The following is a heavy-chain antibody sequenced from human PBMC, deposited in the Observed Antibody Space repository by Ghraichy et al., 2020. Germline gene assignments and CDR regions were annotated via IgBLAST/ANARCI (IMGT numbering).Heavy chain of an antibody. CDR1: GFTFIGYI. Sequence: GGSLRLSCVGSGFTFIGYIMNWVRQSPGKGLEWVSYITSSGRTIFYADSVKGRFTISRDNAQKSLYLQMNSLRDEDTAVYYCARGSRVVRFYYYDGMDVWGKGTTVTVST. CDR2: ITSSGRTI. V-gene: IGHV3-48*02. D-gene: IGHD4-23*01. CDR3: ARGSRVVRFYYYDGMDV. J-gene: IGHJ6*04.